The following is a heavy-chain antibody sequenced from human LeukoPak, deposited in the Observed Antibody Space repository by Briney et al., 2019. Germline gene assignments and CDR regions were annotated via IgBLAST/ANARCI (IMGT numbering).Heavy chain of an antibody. Sequence: SXXLSLTCAVYGGSFSGYYWSWIRQPPGKGLEWIGYIYYSGSTYYNPSLKRRVTISVDTSKNKFSLKLSSVAAADTAVYYCARVWDSSGWYLDYWGQGTLVTVSS. J-gene: IGHJ4*02. D-gene: IGHD6-19*01. CDR1: GGSFSGYY. CDR3: ARVWDSSGWYLDY. CDR2: IYYSGST. V-gene: IGHV4-34*01.